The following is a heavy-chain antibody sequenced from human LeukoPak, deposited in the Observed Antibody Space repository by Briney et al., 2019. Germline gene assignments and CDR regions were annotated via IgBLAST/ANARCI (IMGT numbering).Heavy chain of an antibody. D-gene: IGHD3-10*01. V-gene: IGHV4-30-2*01. CDR3: ARDSGGSGSYYPPHFDY. J-gene: IGHJ4*02. CDR1: GGSISSGGYS. Sequence: SETLSLTCAVSGGSISSGGYSWSWIRQPPGKGLEWIGYIYHSGSTYYNPSLESRVTISVDRSKNQFSLKLSSVTAADTAVYYCARDSGGSGSYYPPHFDYWGQGTLVTVSS. CDR2: IYHSGST.